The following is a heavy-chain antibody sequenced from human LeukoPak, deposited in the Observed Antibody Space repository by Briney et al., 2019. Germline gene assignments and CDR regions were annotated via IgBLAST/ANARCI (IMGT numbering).Heavy chain of an antibody. Sequence: GGSLRLSCAASGFTVSNNYMSWVRQAPGKGLEWVSVIYSGGSTYYADSVRGRFTISRDNSKNTLYLQMNSLRAEDTAVYYCARGYGSGSYYNPFDHWGQGTLVTVSS. D-gene: IGHD3-10*01. CDR1: GFTVSNNY. CDR3: ARGYGSGSYYNPFDH. J-gene: IGHJ4*02. V-gene: IGHV3-53*01. CDR2: IYSGGST.